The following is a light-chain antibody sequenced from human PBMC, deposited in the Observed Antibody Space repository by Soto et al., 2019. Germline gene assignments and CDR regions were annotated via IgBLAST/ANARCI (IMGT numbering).Light chain of an antibody. CDR3: MQALQTRT. CDR1: QSLLHSNGYNY. V-gene: IGKV2-28*01. Sequence: DIVMTQSPLSLPVTPGEPASISFRSSQSLLHSNGYNYLDWYLPKPGKSPKLLIYLGSNRASGVPDRLSGSGSGTDFTLQIRRVEAEDVGVYYCMQALQTRTFGQGTRLEIK. CDR2: LGS. J-gene: IGKJ5*01.